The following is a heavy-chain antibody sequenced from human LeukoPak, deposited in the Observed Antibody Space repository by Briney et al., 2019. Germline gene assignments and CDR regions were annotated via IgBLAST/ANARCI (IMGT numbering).Heavy chain of an antibody. Sequence: ASVKXSXKXXGXXXXTYDINWVRQATGQGLEWMGWMNPNSGNTGHTQKFQGRVTMTRNTSISTAYMELSSLRSEDTAVYYCARGRGSGHKENWFDPWGQGTLVTVSS. CDR1: GXXXXTYD. CDR3: ARGRGSGHKENWFDP. CDR2: MNPNSGNT. D-gene: IGHD6-19*01. V-gene: IGHV1-8*01. J-gene: IGHJ5*02.